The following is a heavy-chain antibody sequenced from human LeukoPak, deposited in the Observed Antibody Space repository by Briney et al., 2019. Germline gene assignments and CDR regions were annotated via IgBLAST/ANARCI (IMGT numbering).Heavy chain of an antibody. CDR2: ISSSSSYI. J-gene: IGHJ6*03. V-gene: IGHV3-21*04. D-gene: IGHD3-16*02. CDR3: AKGVIGKTGPVYYMDV. CDR1: GFTFSSYS. Sequence: PGGSLRLSCAASGFTFSSYSMNWVRQAPGKGLEWVSSISSSSSYIYYADSVKGRFTISRDNAKNSLYLQMNSLRAEDTAVYYCAKGVIGKTGPVYYMDVWGKGTTVTISS.